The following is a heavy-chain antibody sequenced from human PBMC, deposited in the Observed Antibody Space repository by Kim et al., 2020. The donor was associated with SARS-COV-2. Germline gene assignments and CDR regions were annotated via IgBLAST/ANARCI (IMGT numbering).Heavy chain of an antibody. Sequence: GGSLRLSCAASGFTFSSYWMHWVRQAPGKGLMWVSRINSDGRSTTYADSVKGRFTISRDNAQDTLFLQMNSLRDDDTAVYYCAKVGGSGNLNTFDIWGQGTMVTVSS. CDR2: INSDGRST. J-gene: IGHJ3*02. CDR3: AKVGGSGNLNTFDI. D-gene: IGHD3-10*01. V-gene: IGHV3-74*03. CDR1: GFTFSSYW.